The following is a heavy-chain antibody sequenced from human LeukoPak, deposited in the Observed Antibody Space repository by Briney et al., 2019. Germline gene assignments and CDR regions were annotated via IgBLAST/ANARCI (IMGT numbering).Heavy chain of an antibody. CDR1: GFTFSSYA. J-gene: IGHJ4*02. CDR3: ARLYCGGDCYNDDY. V-gene: IGHV3-30*04. CDR2: ISYDGSNK. D-gene: IGHD2-21*02. Sequence: PGGSLRLSCAASGFTFSSYAMHWVRQAPGKGLEWVAVISYDGSNKYYADFVKGRFTISRDNAKNSLYLQMNSLRAEDTAVYYCARLYCGGDCYNDDYWGQGTLDTVSS.